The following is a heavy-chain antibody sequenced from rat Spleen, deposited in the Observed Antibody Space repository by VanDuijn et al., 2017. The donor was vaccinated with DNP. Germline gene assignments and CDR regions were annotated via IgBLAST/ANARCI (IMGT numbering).Heavy chain of an antibody. D-gene: IGHD1-6*01. CDR1: GFTFSDYA. V-gene: IGHV5-7*01. CDR2: IIYDGSST. Sequence: EVQLAESGGGLVQPGRSMKLSCAASGFTFSDYAMAWVRQSPKKGLEWVATIIYDGSSTYYRDSVKGRFTIPRDNANRTLYLQMDSLRSEDTATYYCASRAPGDYFYGGYFDYWGQGVMVTVSS. J-gene: IGHJ2*01. CDR3: ASRAPGDYFYGGYFDY.